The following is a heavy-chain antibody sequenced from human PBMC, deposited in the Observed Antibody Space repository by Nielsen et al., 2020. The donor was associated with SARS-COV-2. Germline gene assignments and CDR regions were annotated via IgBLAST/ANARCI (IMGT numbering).Heavy chain of an antibody. V-gene: IGHV3-23*01. CDR2: IKTSGGTT. Sequence: GGSLRLSCAASGFIFSDYAMAWVRQAPGKGLEWVSVIKTSGGTTYYADSVKGRCTISRDNSKNTLYLQMNSLRVEDTAVYYCVKWGQRDLGYYYHGMDVWGQGTTVTVSS. CDR3: VKWGQRDLGYYYHGMDV. D-gene: IGHD3-10*01. CDR1: GFIFSDYA. J-gene: IGHJ6*02.